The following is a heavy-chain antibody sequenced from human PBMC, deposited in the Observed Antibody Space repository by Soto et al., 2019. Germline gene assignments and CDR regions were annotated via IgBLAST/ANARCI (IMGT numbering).Heavy chain of an antibody. CDR2: IIPIFGTA. CDR1: GGTFSSYA. J-gene: IGHJ4*02. D-gene: IGHD6-13*01. Sequence: GASVKVSCKASGGTFSSYAISWVRQAPGQGLEWMGGIIPIFGTANYAQKFQGRVTITADESTRTAYMELSSLRSEDTAVYYRATLEPYSRSWHWGQGTLVTVPQ. CDR3: ATLEPYSRSWH. V-gene: IGHV1-69*13.